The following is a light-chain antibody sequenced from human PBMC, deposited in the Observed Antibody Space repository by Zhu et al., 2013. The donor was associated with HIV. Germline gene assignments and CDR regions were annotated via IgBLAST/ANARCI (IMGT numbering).Light chain of an antibody. V-gene: IGKV1-9*01. J-gene: IGKJ3*01. CDR2: AAS. Sequence: DIQMTQSPPSLSASVGDRVTITCRASQDIDRYLAWYQQTPGKAPTLLVYAASTTQSGVPSRFSGSGSGTEFSLTISSLQPEDFATYYCQHVNNNAAFGPGTKVDV. CDR1: QDIDRY. CDR3: QHVNNNAA.